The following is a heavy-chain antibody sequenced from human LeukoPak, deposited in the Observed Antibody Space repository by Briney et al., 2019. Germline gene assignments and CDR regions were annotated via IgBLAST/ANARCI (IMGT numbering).Heavy chain of an antibody. Sequence: SETLSLTCTVSGGSISYSNSYWGWIRQPPGKGLDWIGNIYFSGSTYYKQSLKSRVTISVDTSKNQFSLKLRSVTAADTAVYYCARASCGGGTCYDSRGWFDPWGQGTLVTVSS. CDR3: ARASCGGGTCYDSRGWFDP. D-gene: IGHD2-15*01. J-gene: IGHJ5*02. CDR1: GGSISYSNSY. CDR2: IYFSGST. V-gene: IGHV4-39*07.